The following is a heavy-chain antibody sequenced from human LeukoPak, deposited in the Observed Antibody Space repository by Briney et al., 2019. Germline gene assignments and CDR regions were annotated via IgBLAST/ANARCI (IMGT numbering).Heavy chain of an antibody. D-gene: IGHD1-26*01. Sequence: ASVKVSCKAFGYTFTDYFIRWVRQAPRLGLEWMGVINVSGGSTTYSQNFQDRITLTRDTSTSTAYMELSSLTYEDLAIYYCARVRETGSFYRAFDYWGQGTLVTVSS. J-gene: IGHJ4*02. CDR3: ARVRETGSFYRAFDY. V-gene: IGHV1-46*01. CDR1: GYTFTDYF. CDR2: INVSGGST.